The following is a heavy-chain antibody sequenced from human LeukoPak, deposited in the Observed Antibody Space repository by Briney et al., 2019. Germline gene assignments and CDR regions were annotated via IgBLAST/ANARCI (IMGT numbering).Heavy chain of an antibody. CDR2: IYYSGST. CDR1: GGSISSYY. Sequence: SETLSLTCTVSGGSISSYYWSWIRQPPGKGLEWIGYIYYSGSTNYNPSLKSRVTISVDTSKNQFSLKLSSVTAADTAVYYCARDRRYCGGDCEGDWFDPWGQGTLVTVSS. V-gene: IGHV4-59*01. J-gene: IGHJ5*02. CDR3: ARDRRYCGGDCEGDWFDP. D-gene: IGHD2-21*02.